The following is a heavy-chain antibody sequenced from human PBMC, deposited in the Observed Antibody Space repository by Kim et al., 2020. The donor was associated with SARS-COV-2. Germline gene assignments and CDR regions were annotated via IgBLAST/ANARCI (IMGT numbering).Heavy chain of an antibody. J-gene: IGHJ4*02. D-gene: IGHD6-19*01. V-gene: IGHV5-51*01. CDR3: ARHPGSSGWSGAFDY. CDR1: GYSFSSYW. CDR2: IYPGDSDT. Sequence: GESLKISCKGSGYSFSSYWIGCVRQMPGKGLEWMGIIYPGDSDTRYSPSFQGQVTISVDKSISTAYLQWRSLQASDSAMYYCARHPGSSGWSGAFDYWGQGTLVTVSS.